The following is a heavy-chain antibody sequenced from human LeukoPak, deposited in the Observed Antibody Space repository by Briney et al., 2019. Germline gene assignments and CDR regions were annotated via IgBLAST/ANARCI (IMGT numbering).Heavy chain of an antibody. V-gene: IGHV4-31*03. CDR3: ARVPNDIVVVPARGGAFDI. J-gene: IGHJ3*02. D-gene: IGHD2-2*01. CDR1: GGSISSGGYY. CDR2: IYYSGST. Sequence: SETLSLTCTVSGGSISSGGYYWSWIRQHPGKGLEWIGYIYYSGSTYYNPSLKRRVTISVDTSKNQFSLKLSSVTAADTAVYYCARVPNDIVVVPARGGAFDIWGQGTMVTVSS.